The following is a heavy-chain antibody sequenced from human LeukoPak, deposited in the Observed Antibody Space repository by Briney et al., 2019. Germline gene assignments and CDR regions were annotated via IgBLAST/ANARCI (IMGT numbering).Heavy chain of an antibody. J-gene: IGHJ4*02. V-gene: IGHV3-74*01. CDR2: INSDGSST. D-gene: IGHD5-24*01. Sequence: PGGSLRLSCAASGFTFSSYWMHWVRQAPGKGLVWVSRINSDGSSTSYADSVKGRFTISRDNAKNTLYLQMNGLRAEDTAVYYCARDPGDGYNPDYWGQGNLVTVSS. CDR1: GFTFSSYW. CDR3: ARDPGDGYNPDY.